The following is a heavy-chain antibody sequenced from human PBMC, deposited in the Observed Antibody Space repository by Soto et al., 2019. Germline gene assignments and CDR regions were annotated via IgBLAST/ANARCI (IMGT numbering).Heavy chain of an antibody. CDR1: GDSISTVDYF. J-gene: IGHJ5*01. D-gene: IGHD2-15*01. V-gene: IGHV4-30-4*01. Sequence: PSETLSLTCSVSGDSISTVDYFWAWIRQPPGQALEYIGYIYKSATTYYNPSFESRVAISLDTSKSHFSLNVTSVTAADTAVYFCARGRYCLACRCCPNWFDSWGQGTLVTVSS. CDR3: ARGRYCLACRCCPNWFDS. CDR2: IYKSATT.